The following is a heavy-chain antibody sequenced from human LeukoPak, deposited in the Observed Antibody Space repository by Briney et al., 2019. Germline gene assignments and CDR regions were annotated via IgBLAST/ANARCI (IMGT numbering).Heavy chain of an antibody. V-gene: IGHV1-2*02. CDR1: GYTFTDYF. J-gene: IGHJ5*02. Sequence: GASVKVSCKASGYTFTDYFMNWVRQAPGQGLEWMGWINPKSGGTVYAQKFQGRVTMTRDTSSSTAYMELSRLRFDDTAFYYCGRGVQSFDPWGQGTLVTVSS. CDR3: GRGVQSFDP. CDR2: INPKSGGT.